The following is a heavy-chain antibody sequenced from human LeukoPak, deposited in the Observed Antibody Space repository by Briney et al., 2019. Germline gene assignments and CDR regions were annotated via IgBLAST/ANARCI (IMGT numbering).Heavy chain of an antibody. CDR1: GFTFSSYA. CDR3: AKAAATYCYDSSGYDYFDY. CDR2: ISGSGGST. V-gene: IGHV3-23*01. J-gene: IGHJ4*02. D-gene: IGHD3-22*01. Sequence: GGSLRLSCAASGFTFSSYAMSWVRQAPGKGLEWVSAISGSGGSTYYADSVKGRFTISRDNSKNTLYLQMNSLRAEDTAVYYCAKAAATYCYDSSGYDYFDYWGQGTLVTVSS.